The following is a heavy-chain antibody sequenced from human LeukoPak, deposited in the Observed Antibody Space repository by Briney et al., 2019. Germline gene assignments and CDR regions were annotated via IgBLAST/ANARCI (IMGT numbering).Heavy chain of an antibody. Sequence: GASVKVSCKASGGTFSSYAISWVRQAPGQGLEWMGGIIPIFGTANYAQKFQGRVTITADESTSTAYMELSSLRSEDTAVYYCARGLSSSWRHEYYYYGMDVWGQGTTVTVSS. D-gene: IGHD6-13*01. V-gene: IGHV1-69*13. CDR3: ARGLSSSWRHEYYYYGMDV. CDR2: IIPIFGTA. J-gene: IGHJ6*02. CDR1: GGTFSSYA.